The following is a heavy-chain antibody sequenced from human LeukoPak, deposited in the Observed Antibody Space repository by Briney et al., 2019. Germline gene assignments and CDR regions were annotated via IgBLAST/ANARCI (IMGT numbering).Heavy chain of an antibody. D-gene: IGHD3-9*01. V-gene: IGHV4-34*01. CDR2: INHSGSA. Sequence: SETLSLTCAVYGESFSGYYWSWIRQPPGRGLEWIGEINHSGSANYNPSLKSRVTISVDTSKNQFSLKLSSVTAADTAVYYCARHVVRYFDWLPKGGFDYWGQGTLVTVSS. CDR1: GESFSGYY. J-gene: IGHJ4*02. CDR3: ARHVVRYFDWLPKGGFDY.